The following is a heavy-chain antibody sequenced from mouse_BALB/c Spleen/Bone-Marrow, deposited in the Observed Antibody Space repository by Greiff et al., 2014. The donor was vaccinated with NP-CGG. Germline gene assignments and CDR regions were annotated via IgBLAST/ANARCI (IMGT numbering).Heavy chain of an antibody. D-gene: IGHD2-4*01. CDR1: GYTFTSYW. Sequence: VKLVESGAELAKPGASVKMSCKASGYTFTSYWMHWVKQRPGQGLEWIGYINPSTGYTEYNQKFKDKATLTADKSSSTAYMQLCSLTSEDSAVYYCARSGDYGGFDYWGQGTTLTVSS. V-gene: IGHV1-7*01. J-gene: IGHJ2*01. CDR3: ARSGDYGGFDY. CDR2: INPSTGYT.